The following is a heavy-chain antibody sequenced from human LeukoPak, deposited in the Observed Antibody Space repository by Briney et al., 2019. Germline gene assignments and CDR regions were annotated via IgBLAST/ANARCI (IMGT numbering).Heavy chain of an antibody. V-gene: IGHV4-34*01. Sequence: PSETLSLTCAVYGGSFSGYYWSWIRQPPGKGLEWIGEINHSGSTNYNPSPKSRVTISVDTSKNQFSLKLSSVTAADTAVYYCARAAHYYDSSGYYYGPLDYWGQGTLVTVSS. CDR1: GGSFSGYY. CDR3: ARAAHYYDSSGYYYGPLDY. CDR2: INHSGST. J-gene: IGHJ4*02. D-gene: IGHD3-22*01.